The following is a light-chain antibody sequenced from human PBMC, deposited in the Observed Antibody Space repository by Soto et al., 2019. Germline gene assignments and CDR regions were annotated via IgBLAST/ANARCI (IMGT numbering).Light chain of an antibody. CDR1: QSISTY. Sequence: DIQMTQSPSSLSASVGDRVTITCRASQSISTYLNWFQQKPGRAPKLLIYLTSTLQSGVPSRFSGSGSGTDFTLTISSLQPEDFATYYCQQSSTTPWTFGQGTK. J-gene: IGKJ1*01. V-gene: IGKV1-39*01. CDR2: LTS. CDR3: QQSSTTPWT.